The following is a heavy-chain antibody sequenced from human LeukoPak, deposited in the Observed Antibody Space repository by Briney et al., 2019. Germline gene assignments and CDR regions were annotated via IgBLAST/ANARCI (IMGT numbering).Heavy chain of an antibody. D-gene: IGHD3-3*01. V-gene: IGHV3-74*01. J-gene: IGHJ3*02. Sequence: PGGSLRLSCAASGFTFSSYWMHWVRQAPGKGLVWVSRINTDGSSTSYADSVKGRFTISRDNAKNTLYLQMNSLRAEDTAVYYCARDGPSRFLEWTHDAFDIWGQGTMVTVSS. CDR1: GFTFSSYW. CDR3: ARDGPSRFLEWTHDAFDI. CDR2: INTDGSST.